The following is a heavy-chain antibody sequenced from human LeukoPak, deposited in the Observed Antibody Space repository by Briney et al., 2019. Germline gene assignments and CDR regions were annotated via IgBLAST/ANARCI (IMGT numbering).Heavy chain of an antibody. V-gene: IGHV3-7*03. CDR3: AKDLTSRGYGDPYYFDY. CDR1: GFTFNSYW. Sequence: PGGSLRLSCAASGFTFNSYWMNWVRQAPGKGLEWVANIKQDGAEKYYVDSVKGRFTISRDNAKNSLYLQMNSLRAEDTALYYCAKDLTSRGYGDPYYFDYWGQGTLVTVSS. J-gene: IGHJ4*02. CDR2: IKQDGAEK. D-gene: IGHD4-17*01.